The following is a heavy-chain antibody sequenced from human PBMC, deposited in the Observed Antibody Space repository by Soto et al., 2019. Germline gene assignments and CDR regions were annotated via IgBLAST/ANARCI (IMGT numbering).Heavy chain of an antibody. CDR1: GGSISGYY. CDR2: IYYTGST. Sequence: SSETLSLTCTASGGSISGYYWNWIRQPPGKGLEWIGYIYYTGSTNYNPSLNSRVTISLDTSRNQFSLKLSSVTAADTAVYYCARGIHQWYHWFDPWGQGXQVTVSS. V-gene: IGHV4-59*01. CDR3: ARGIHQWYHWFDP. J-gene: IGHJ5*02. D-gene: IGHD2-8*01.